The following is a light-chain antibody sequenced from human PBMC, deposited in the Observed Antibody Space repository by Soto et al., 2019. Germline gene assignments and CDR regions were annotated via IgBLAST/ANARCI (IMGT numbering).Light chain of an antibody. CDR2: EVS. V-gene: IGLV2-14*01. CDR1: SSDVGGYNY. CDR3: SSYTRRGTPDV. Sequence: QSALTQPASVSGSPRQSITISCTGTSSDVGGYNYVSWYQQHPGKAPKLMIYEVSNRLSGVSKRFSGSKSGNTATLTTSGLPAEDEADYYCSSYTRRGTPDVFGTGTKLTVL. J-gene: IGLJ1*01.